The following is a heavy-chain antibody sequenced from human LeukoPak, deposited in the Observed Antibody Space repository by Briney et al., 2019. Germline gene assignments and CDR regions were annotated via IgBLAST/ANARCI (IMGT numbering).Heavy chain of an antibody. CDR2: IYYSGST. V-gene: IGHV4-59*01. Sequence: SETLSLTCTVSGGSISSYYWSWIRQPQGKGLEWIGYIYYSGSTNYNPSLKSRVTISVDTSKNQFSLKLSSVTAADTAVYYCAREGGSYDYVLWGQGTLVTVSS. J-gene: IGHJ4*02. CDR3: AREGGSYDYVL. D-gene: IGHD3-16*01. CDR1: GGSISSYY.